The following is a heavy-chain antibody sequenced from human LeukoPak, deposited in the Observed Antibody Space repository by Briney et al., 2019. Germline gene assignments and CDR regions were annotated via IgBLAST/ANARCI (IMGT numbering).Heavy chain of an antibody. CDR1: GFTFDDYA. J-gene: IGHJ3*02. Sequence: GGSLRLSCAASGFTFDDYAMHWVRQAPGKGLEWVSLISGDGGSTYYADSVKGRFTISRDNSKNSLYLQMNSLRTEDTALYYCAKALGTYYHDSSGYYSAFDIWGQGTMVTVSS. V-gene: IGHV3-43*02. D-gene: IGHD3-22*01. CDR3: AKALGTYYHDSSGYYSAFDI. CDR2: ISGDGGST.